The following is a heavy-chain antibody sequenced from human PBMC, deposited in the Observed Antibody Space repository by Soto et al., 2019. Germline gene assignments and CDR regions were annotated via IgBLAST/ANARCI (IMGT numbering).Heavy chain of an antibody. V-gene: IGHV4-59*01. CDR3: ARSYYYETTGYYPLDY. J-gene: IGHJ4*02. D-gene: IGHD3-22*01. Sequence: QVQLQESGPGLVKPSETLSLTCTVSGGSISNYYWSWIRQPPGKGLEWIGYIYYTGSTNYNPSLKSRVTISLDTSKNQFSLKLSSVTAADTAVFYCARSYYYETTGYYPLDYWGQGTRVTVSS. CDR2: IYYTGST. CDR1: GGSISNYY.